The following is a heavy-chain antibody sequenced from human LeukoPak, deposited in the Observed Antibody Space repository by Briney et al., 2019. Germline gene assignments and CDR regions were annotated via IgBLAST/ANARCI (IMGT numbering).Heavy chain of an antibody. J-gene: IGHJ4*02. CDR1: GFTFDDYA. CDR2: ISWNSGFI. CDR3: AKDKAISTSGTFDY. D-gene: IGHD1-26*01. V-gene: IGHV3-9*01. Sequence: PGGSLRLSCAASGFTFDDYAMHWVRQAPGKGLEWVSGISWNSGFIGYADSVKGRFTISRDNAKDSLYLQMNSLRAEDTALYYCAKDKAISTSGTFDYWGQGTLVTVSS.